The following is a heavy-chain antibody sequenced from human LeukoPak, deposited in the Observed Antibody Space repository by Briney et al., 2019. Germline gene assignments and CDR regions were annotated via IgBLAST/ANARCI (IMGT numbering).Heavy chain of an antibody. Sequence: ASVKVSCKASGYTFTSYYMHWVRQAPGQGHEWMGIINPSGGSTSYAQKFQGRVTMTRDTSTSTVYMELSSLRSEDTAVYYCARGSKIQLWLVKSKYNWFDPWGQGTLVTVSS. V-gene: IGHV1-46*01. J-gene: IGHJ5*02. CDR2: INPSGGST. D-gene: IGHD5-18*01. CDR1: GYTFTSYY. CDR3: ARGSKIQLWLVKSKYNWFDP.